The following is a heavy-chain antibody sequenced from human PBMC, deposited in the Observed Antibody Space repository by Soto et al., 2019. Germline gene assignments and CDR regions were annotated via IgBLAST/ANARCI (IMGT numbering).Heavy chain of an antibody. CDR1: CGSISSGSYY. D-gene: IGHD6-13*01. V-gene: IGHV4-39*01. J-gene: IGHJ6*02. CDR2: IYYSGST. CDR3: ARQPAGNSDYYYYGMDV. Sequence: PSETLSLTCTVSCGSISSGSYYWGWIRQPPGKGLEWIGSIYYSGSTYYNPSLKSRVTISVDTSKNQFSLKLSSVTAADTAVYYCARQPAGNSDYYYYGMDVWGQGTTVTVSS.